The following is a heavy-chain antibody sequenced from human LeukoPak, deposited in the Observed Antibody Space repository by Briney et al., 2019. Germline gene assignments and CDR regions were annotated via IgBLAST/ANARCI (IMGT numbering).Heavy chain of an antibody. J-gene: IGHJ6*02. Sequence: SETLSLTCTVSGGSISSSSYYWGWIRQPPGKGLEWIGSIYYSGSTYYNPSLKSRVIISVDTSKNQFSLKLSSVTAADTAVYYCARLENYGSGIYYYYGMDVWGQGTTVTVSS. CDR3: ARLENYGSGIYYYYGMDV. V-gene: IGHV4-39*01. CDR2: IYYSGST. D-gene: IGHD3-10*01. CDR1: GGSISSSSYY.